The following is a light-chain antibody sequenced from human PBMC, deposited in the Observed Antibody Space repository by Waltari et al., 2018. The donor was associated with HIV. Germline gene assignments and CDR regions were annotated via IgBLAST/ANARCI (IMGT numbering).Light chain of an antibody. CDR1: QSLLDNDDEITY. CDR3: MQRIAFPVT. V-gene: IGKV2-40*01. J-gene: IGKJ5*01. Sequence: IVMTQSPNSLSVTPGEPASISCRSSQSLLDNDDEITYLDWFLQRPGQSPHLLIYSHSYRASGVPDRFSGGGSGTNFTLKINKMEAGDFGVYFCMQRIAFPVTFGQGTRLEIK. CDR2: SHS.